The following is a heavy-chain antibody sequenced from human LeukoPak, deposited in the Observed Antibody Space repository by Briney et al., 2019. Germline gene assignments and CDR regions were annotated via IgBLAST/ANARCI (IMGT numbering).Heavy chain of an antibody. Sequence: PSETLSLTCTVSGGSISPYYWSWIRQPPGWGLEWIAFIPYSGRTNSNPSLKSRVTLSVDTSKNQFSLKLISVTAADTAVYYCARYISSGNDYWGQGSLVTVSS. J-gene: IGHJ4*02. V-gene: IGHV4-59*08. CDR1: GGSISPYY. D-gene: IGHD6-13*01. CDR2: IPYSGRT. CDR3: ARYISSGNDY.